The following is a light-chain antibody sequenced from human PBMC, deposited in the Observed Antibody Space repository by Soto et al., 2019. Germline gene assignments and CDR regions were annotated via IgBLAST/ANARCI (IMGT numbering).Light chain of an antibody. CDR3: QQRRNWPPIT. CDR1: QNISNY. CDR2: DVS. Sequence: IVLTQSPATVSLSPGKRASLSCRSSQNISNYLIWYQQKPGQAPRLLIYDVSNRATGIPARFSGSGSGTDFTLTISSLDPEDFAVYYCQQRRNWPPITFGQGTRLEIK. J-gene: IGKJ5*01. V-gene: IGKV3-11*01.